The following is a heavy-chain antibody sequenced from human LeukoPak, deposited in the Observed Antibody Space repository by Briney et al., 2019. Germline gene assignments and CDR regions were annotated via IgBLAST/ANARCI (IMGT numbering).Heavy chain of an antibody. CDR3: ARDIPMTTVVTTDFYFDY. V-gene: IGHV1-18*01. CDR2: ISAYNGNT. Sequence: ASVKVSCKASGYTFTSYGISWVRQAPGQGLEWMGWISAYNGNTNYAQKLQGRVTMTTDTSTSTAYMELRSLRSDDTAVYYCARDIPMTTVVTTDFYFDYWGQGTLVTVSS. D-gene: IGHD4-17*01. CDR1: GYTFTSYG. J-gene: IGHJ4*02.